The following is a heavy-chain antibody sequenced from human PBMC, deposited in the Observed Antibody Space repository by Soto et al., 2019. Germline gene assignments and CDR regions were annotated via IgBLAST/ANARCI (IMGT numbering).Heavy chain of an antibody. J-gene: IGHJ6*02. D-gene: IGHD2-21*02. CDR1: GGTFSSYA. Sequence: QVQLVQSGAEVKKPGSSVKVSCKASGGTFSSYAISWVRQAPGQGLEWMGGIIPIFGTANYAQKFQGRVTITADESTSTAYMELSSLRSEDTAVYYCARVSSCGGDRLCYYGMDVWGQGTTVTVSS. CDR2: IIPIFGTA. V-gene: IGHV1-69*12. CDR3: ARVSSCGGDRLCYYGMDV.